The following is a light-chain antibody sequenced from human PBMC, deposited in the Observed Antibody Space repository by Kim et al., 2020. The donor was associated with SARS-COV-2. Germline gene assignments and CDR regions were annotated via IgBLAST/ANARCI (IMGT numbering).Light chain of an antibody. CDR2: GKN. Sequence: SSELPQDPAVSVALGQTVRITCQGDSLRSYYASWYQQKPGQAPVLVIYGKNNRPSGIPDRFSGSSSGNTASLTITGAQAEDEADYYCNSRDSSGNHQWVFGGGTKVTVL. CDR3: NSRDSSGNHQWV. J-gene: IGLJ3*02. V-gene: IGLV3-19*01. CDR1: SLRSYY.